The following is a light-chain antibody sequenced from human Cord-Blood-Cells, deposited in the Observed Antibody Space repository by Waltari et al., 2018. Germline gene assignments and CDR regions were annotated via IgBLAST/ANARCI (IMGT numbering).Light chain of an antibody. CDR1: SSYVGGYNY. J-gene: IGLJ2*01. V-gene: IGLV2-14*01. Sequence: QSALTQPASVSGSPGQSITISCTGTSSYVGGYNYVSWYQQHPGKAPKLMIYDVSNRPSGVSNRFSGSKSGNTASLTIPGLQAEDEADYYCSSYTSSSTLVFGGGTKLTVL. CDR3: SSYTSSSTLV. CDR2: DVS.